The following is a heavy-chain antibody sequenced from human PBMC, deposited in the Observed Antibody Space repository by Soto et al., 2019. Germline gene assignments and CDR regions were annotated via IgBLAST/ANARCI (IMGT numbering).Heavy chain of an antibody. CDR3: ARHGSHGDYVDY. Sequence: SETLSLTCTVAGGSISSYYWSWIRQPPGKGLEWIGYIYYSGSTNYNPSLKSRVTISVDTSKNQFSLKLSSVTAADTAVYYCARHGSHGDYVDYWGQGTLVTVSS. V-gene: IGHV4-59*08. J-gene: IGHJ4*02. D-gene: IGHD4-17*01. CDR2: IYYSGST. CDR1: GGSISSYY.